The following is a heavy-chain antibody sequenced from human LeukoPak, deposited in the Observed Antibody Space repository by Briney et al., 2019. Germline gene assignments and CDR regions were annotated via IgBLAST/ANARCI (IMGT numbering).Heavy chain of an antibody. CDR1: GFTFSSSA. D-gene: IGHD6-19*01. Sequence: GGSLRLSCAASGFTFSSSAMQWVRQAPGKGLEWVAVISYDGSKKYYADSVKGRFTISRDDSKNTLYLQMSSLRGEDTAVYYCARSRSASTSGWYDYFDYWGRGTLVTVSS. J-gene: IGHJ4*02. V-gene: IGHV3-30*04. CDR3: ARSRSASTSGWYDYFDY. CDR2: ISYDGSKK.